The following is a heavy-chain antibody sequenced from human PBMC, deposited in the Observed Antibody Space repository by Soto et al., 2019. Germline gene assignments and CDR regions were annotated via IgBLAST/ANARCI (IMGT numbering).Heavy chain of an antibody. CDR2: MYLGDSDT. Sequence: GESLKISCKGSGYSCSDYWIGWLRQMPVKGMEWMGIMYLGDSDTRYSPSFQGQVTISADTSISTAYLQWSSLEASDTAIYYCAIASSGTINPHNFGYGREGTLVTVS. D-gene: IGHD1-7*01. CDR3: AIASSGTINPHNFGY. V-gene: IGHV5-51*01. J-gene: IGHJ4*02. CDR1: GYSCSDYW.